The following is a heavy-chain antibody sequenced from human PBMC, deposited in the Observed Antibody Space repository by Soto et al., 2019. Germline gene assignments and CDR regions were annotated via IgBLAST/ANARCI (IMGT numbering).Heavy chain of an antibody. D-gene: IGHD6-13*01. CDR1: GFTFSSYA. CDR3: AKSGIAAAGPPFAFDY. CDR2: ISGSGGST. J-gene: IGHJ4*02. Sequence: PGGSLRLSCAASGFTFSSYAMSWVRQAPGKGLEWVSAISGSGGSTYYADSVKGRFTISRDNSKNTLYLQMNSLRAEDTAVYYCAKSGIAAAGPPFAFDYWGQGTLVTVSS. V-gene: IGHV3-23*01.